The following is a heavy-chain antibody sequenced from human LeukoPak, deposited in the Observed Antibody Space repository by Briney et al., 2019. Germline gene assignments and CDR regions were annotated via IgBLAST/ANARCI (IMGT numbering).Heavy chain of an antibody. J-gene: IGHJ4*02. CDR2: ISWDGGGT. D-gene: IGHD3-10*01. V-gene: IGHV3-43D*03. CDR1: GFTLSSYS. CDR3: AKDMAAYYYASGNIDY. Sequence: GGSLRLSCAASGFTLSSYSMNWVRQAPGKVLEWVSLISWDGGGTYYADTVKGRFTISRDNSKNSLYLQMNSLRAEDTALYYCAKDMAAYYYASGNIDYWGQGTLVTVSS.